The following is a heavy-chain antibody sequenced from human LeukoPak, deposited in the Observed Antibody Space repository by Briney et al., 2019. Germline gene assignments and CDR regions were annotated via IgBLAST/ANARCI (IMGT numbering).Heavy chain of an antibody. J-gene: IGHJ4*02. CDR2: ISYTGTYI. Sequence: KPGGSLRLSCAASAFSLSVYNMNWVRQAPGKGLEWVSSISYTGTYIYYADSVKGRFTISRDNAQNSLYLQMNSLKTEDTAVYYCNRGLEPSTGPDYWGQGTLVTVSS. V-gene: IGHV3-21*03. CDR1: AFSLSVYN. D-gene: IGHD1-1*01. CDR3: NRGLEPSTGPDY.